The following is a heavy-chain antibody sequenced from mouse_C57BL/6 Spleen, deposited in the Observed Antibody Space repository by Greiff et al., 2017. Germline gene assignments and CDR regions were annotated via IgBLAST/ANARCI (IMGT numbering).Heavy chain of an antibody. CDR2: IYPGSGNT. V-gene: IGHV1-76*01. J-gene: IGHJ2*01. Sequence: QVQLQQSGAELVRPGASVKLSCKASGYTFTDYYINWVKQRPGQGLEWIARIYPGSGNTYYNEKFKGKATLTAEKSSSTAYMQLSSLTSEDSAVYFCSRGYDGYRYYFDYWGQGTTLTVSA. CDR3: SRGYDGYRYYFDY. CDR1: GYTFTDYY. D-gene: IGHD2-3*01.